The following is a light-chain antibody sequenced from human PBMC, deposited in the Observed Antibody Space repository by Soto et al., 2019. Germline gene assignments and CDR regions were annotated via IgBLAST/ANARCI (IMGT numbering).Light chain of an antibody. V-gene: IGKV3-15*01. CDR2: GAS. CDR1: QSVSSN. J-gene: IGKJ5*01. CDR3: QQYNNWPPIT. Sequence: EIVLPQSPGTLSLSPGESSTLSCRASQSVSSNLAWHQQRPGQAPRLLIYGASTRATGIPARFSGSGSGTEFTLTISSLQSEDFAVYYCQQYNNWPPITVGQGKRLEIK.